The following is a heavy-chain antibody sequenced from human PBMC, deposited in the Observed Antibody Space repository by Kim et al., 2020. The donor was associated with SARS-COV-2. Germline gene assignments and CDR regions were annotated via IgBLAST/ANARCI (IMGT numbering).Heavy chain of an antibody. CDR2: ISWNSGSI. Sequence: GGSLRLSCAASGFTFDDYAMHWVRQAPGKGLEWVSGISWNSGSIGYADSVKGRFTISRDNAKNSLYLQMNSLRAEDTALYYCAKEGKQLVIDYWGQGTLVTVSS. D-gene: IGHD6-13*01. V-gene: IGHV3-9*01. CDR3: AKEGKQLVIDY. CDR1: GFTFDDYA. J-gene: IGHJ4*02.